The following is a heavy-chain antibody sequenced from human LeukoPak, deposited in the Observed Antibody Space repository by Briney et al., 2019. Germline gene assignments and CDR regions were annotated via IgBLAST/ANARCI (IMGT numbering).Heavy chain of an antibody. V-gene: IGHV3-21*01. CDR3: AREPAEDIVVVPAAKSGMDV. CDR1: GFTFSSYS. D-gene: IGHD2-2*01. CDR2: ISSSSSYI. Sequence: GGSLRLSCAASGFTFSSYSMNWVRQAPGKGLEWVSSISSSSSYIYYADSVKGRFTISRDNAKNSLYLQMNNLGAEDTAVYYCAREPAEDIVVVPAAKSGMDVWGQGTTVTVSS. J-gene: IGHJ6*02.